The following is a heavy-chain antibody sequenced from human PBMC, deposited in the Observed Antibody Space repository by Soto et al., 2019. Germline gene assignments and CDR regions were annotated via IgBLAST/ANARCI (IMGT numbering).Heavy chain of an antibody. D-gene: IGHD1-26*01. CDR2: IVVGSGNT. CDR1: GFTFTSSA. Sequence: SVKVSCKASGFTFTSSAVQWVRQARGQRLEWIGWIVVGSGNTNYAQKFQERVTITRDMSTSTAYMELSSLRSEDTAVYYCAAVGPGVGATLFEYWGQGTLVTVSS. CDR3: AAVGPGVGATLFEY. J-gene: IGHJ4*02. V-gene: IGHV1-58*01.